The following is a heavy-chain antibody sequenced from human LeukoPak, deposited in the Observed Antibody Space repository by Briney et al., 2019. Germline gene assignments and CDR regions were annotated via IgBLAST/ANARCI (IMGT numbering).Heavy chain of an antibody. V-gene: IGHV4-59*08. CDR2: IYDSGTT. CDR3: ARHVRRTAHRYFDY. CDR1: GGSISSYY. J-gene: IGHJ4*02. Sequence: SETLSLTCTVSGGSISSYYWSWIRQPPGRGLEWIAYIYDSGTTNYNPSLKSRVTISKDTSKNQFSLRLSSVTAADTAVYHCARHVRRTAHRYFDYWGQGTVVTVSS.